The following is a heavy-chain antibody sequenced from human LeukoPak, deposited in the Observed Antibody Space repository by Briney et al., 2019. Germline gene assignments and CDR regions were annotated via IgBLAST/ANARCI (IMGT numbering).Heavy chain of an antibody. J-gene: IGHJ4*02. Sequence: ASVKVSCKASGYTFTSYGISWVRQAPGQGLEWMGWISAYNGNTNYAQKLQGRVTMAPDTSTSTAYMELRSLRSDDTAVYYCARDRRRYCSSTSCYGDPGYFDYWGQGTLVTVSS. CDR2: ISAYNGNT. CDR1: GYTFTSYG. D-gene: IGHD2-2*01. V-gene: IGHV1-18*01. CDR3: ARDRRRYCSSTSCYGDPGYFDY.